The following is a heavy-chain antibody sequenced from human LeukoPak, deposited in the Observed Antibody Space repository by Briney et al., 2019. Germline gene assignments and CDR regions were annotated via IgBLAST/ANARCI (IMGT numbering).Heavy chain of an antibody. CDR2: ISYDGSNK. CDR3: ARYVDY. J-gene: IGHJ4*02. V-gene: IGHV3-30-3*01. Sequence: PGRSLRLSCAASGFTFSSYAMHWVRQAPGKGLEWVAVISYDGSNKYYADSVKGRFTISRDNSKNTLYLQMNSLRAEDTAVYYCARYVDYWGQGTLVTVSS. CDR1: GFTFSSYA.